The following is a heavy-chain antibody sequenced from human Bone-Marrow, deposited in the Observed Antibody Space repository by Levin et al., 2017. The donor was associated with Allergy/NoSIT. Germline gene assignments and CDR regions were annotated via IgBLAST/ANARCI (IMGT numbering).Heavy chain of an antibody. CDR1: GFTFSRYD. CDR2: IGIAGDT. J-gene: IGHJ4*02. Sequence: GESLKISCAASGFTFSRYDMHWVRQLTGKGLEWVSAIGIAGDTYYPGSVKGRFTISRDDARNFLYLQMNNLRAGGTAVYYCARETGMGSSGWGGFDYWGQGILVTVSS. CDR3: ARETGMGSSGWGGFDY. D-gene: IGHD6-25*01. V-gene: IGHV3-13*04.